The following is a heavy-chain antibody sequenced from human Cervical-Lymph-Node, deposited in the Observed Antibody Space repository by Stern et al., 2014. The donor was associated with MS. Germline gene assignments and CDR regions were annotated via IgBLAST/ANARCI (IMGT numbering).Heavy chain of an antibody. D-gene: IGHD6-19*01. CDR1: GFTFSSHS. CDR3: ARDRRGWLAADY. V-gene: IGHV3-48*01. J-gene: IGHJ4*02. CDR2: ISGSSNTI. Sequence: EVELEESGGGLVQPGGSLRLSCKASGFTFSSHSMNWVRQAPGKGLEWVSYISGSSNTIYYADSVKGRFTISRDNAKNSLYLQMNSLRADDTAVYYCARDRRGWLAADYWGQGTLVTVSS.